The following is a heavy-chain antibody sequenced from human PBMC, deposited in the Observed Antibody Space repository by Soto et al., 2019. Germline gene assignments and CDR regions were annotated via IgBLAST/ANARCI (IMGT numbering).Heavy chain of an antibody. Sequence: EVQLLESGGGLVQPGGSLRLSCAAAGFTFSIDAMSWVRQAPGKGLEWVSAISGSGGSTYYADSVKGRFTISRDNSKNTLYRQMNSLRADDTAVYYCAKATRGGAATLIRDYWGQGTLVTVSS. CDR2: ISGSGGST. D-gene: IGHD6-13*01. V-gene: IGHV3-23*01. CDR3: AKATRGGAATLIRDY. CDR1: GFTFSIDA. J-gene: IGHJ4*02.